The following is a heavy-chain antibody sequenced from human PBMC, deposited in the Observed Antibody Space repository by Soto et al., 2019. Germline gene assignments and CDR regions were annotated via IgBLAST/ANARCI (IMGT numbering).Heavy chain of an antibody. Sequence: QVHLVESGGGVVQPGRSVRLSCAASGFTFSDYVIHWVRQAPGRGLEWVALIWHDGGRKYYGGSVQGRFTISRDNYNLRDEDTTTYYCARSFTDNSAYCADGVCYILDFWGQGTLVTVSS. J-gene: IGHJ4*02. CDR3: YCADGVCYILDF. V-gene: IGHV3-33*01. D-gene: IGHD2-8*01. CDR2: IWHDGGRK. CDR1: GFTFSDYV.